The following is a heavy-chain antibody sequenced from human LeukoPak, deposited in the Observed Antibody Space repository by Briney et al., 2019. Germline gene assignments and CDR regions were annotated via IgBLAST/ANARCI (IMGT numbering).Heavy chain of an antibody. CDR1: GFTFSIYA. V-gene: IGHV3-23*01. J-gene: IGHJ4*02. CDR2: IGGSGDST. Sequence: GGSLRLSCAASGFTFSIYAMSWVRQAPGKGLEWVSGIGGSGDSTYYADSVKGRFTISRDNSKNTLYLQVTSLRAEDTAVYYCAKGDYGDNLDYWGQGTLVTVSS. CDR3: AKGDYGDNLDY. D-gene: IGHD4-17*01.